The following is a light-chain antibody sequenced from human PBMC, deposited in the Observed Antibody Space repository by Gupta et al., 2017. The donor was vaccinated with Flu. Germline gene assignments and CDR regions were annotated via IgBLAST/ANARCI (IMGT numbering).Light chain of an antibody. CDR3: QTWDGFNAV. CDR2: QDN. Sequence: SYELPQPPSVSVSPGQTASISCSGDKLGETKVCWFQQRPGQSPLMIIYQDNKRPSGIPERFTGSVSGNTATLTITGTQSMDEADYCCQTWDGFNAVFGAGTKLTVL. CDR1: KLGETK. V-gene: IGLV3-1*01. J-gene: IGLJ2*01.